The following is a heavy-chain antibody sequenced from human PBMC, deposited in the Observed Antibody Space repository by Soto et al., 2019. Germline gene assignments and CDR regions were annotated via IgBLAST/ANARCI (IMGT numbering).Heavy chain of an antibody. J-gene: IGHJ6*02. CDR1: GGSISSGGYY. CDR3: ASRVTVTTHYYGMDV. V-gene: IGHV4-39*01. CDR2: IYYSGST. Sequence: SETLSLTCTVSGGSISSGGYYWGWIRQPPGKGLEWIGSIYYSGSTYYNPSLKSRVTISVDTSKNQFSLKLSSVTAADTAVYYCASRVTVTTHYYGMDVWGQGTTVTVSS. D-gene: IGHD4-17*01.